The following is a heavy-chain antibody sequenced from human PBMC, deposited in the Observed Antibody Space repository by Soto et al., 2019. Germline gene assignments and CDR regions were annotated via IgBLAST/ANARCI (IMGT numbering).Heavy chain of an antibody. J-gene: IGHJ4*02. D-gene: IGHD6-25*01. V-gene: IGHV3-74*01. CDR3: GRGSGPRGRPY. CDR2: IHGDGITT. Sequence: PSEPLCLSCTASGFIFNNYWMHWVRQAPGKGLVWVARIHGDGITTTYVDSVKGRFTISRDNAKNTVYLQMNSLRAEDTAVYYCGRGSGPRGRPYWGQGILVTVSS. CDR1: GFIFNNYW.